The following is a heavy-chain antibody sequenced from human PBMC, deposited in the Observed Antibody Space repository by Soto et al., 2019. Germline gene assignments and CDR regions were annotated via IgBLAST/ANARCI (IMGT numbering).Heavy chain of an antibody. V-gene: IGHV4-39*01. J-gene: IGHJ4*02. CDR2: IYFSGST. Sequence: QLQLQESGPGLVKPSETLSLTCSVSGVSISNTSYYWGWIRQPPGKGLEWVGTIYFSGSTFYNPSLKSRVTISIDTSKNQFSLRLSSVTAADTAVYYCARHGSDWGQGTLVTVSS. CDR3: ARHGSD. CDR1: GVSISNTSYY.